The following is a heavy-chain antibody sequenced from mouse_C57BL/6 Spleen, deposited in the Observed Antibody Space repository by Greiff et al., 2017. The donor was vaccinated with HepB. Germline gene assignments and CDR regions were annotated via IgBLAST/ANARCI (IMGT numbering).Heavy chain of an antibody. D-gene: IGHD2-12*01. CDR1: GYTFTSYW. CDR3: ARSGTRYSFFDY. V-gene: IGHV1-53*01. J-gene: IGHJ2*01. CDR2: INPSNGGT. Sequence: QVQLQQPGTELVKPGASVKLSCKASGYTFTSYWMHWVKQRPGQGLEWIGNINPSNGGTNYNEKFKSKATLTVDKSSSTAYLQLSSLTSEDSAVYYCARSGTRYSFFDYWGQGTTLTVSS.